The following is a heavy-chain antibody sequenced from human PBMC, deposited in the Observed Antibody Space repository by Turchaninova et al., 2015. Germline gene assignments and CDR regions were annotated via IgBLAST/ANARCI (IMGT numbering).Heavy chain of an antibody. V-gene: IGHV4-59*02. CDR3: ARGHCGGGSCSSYFDN. CDR1: GGSVSGYY. Sequence: GPGLVKPSETLSLTCTVSGGSVSGYYWSWIRQSPGKGLEWIGYIYYSGTTNYNPSLKSRVTISVDTSKNQSSLKLSSVTAADTAIYYCARGHCGGGSCSSYFDNWGQGTLVTVSS. CDR2: IYYSGTT. J-gene: IGHJ4*02. D-gene: IGHD2-15*01.